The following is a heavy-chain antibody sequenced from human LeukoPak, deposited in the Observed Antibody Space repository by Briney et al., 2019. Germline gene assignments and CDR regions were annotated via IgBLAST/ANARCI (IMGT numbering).Heavy chain of an antibody. D-gene: IGHD1-1*01. CDR1: AFTFSSYA. CDR3: ARVQTGTTLGEFDY. CDR2: IYYSGST. V-gene: IGHV4-39*07. Sequence: GSLRLSCAASAFTFSSYAMSWVRQPPGKGLEWIGSIYYSGSTYYNPSLKSRVTISVDTSKNQFSLKLSSVTAADTAVYYCARVQTGTTLGEFDYWGQGTLVTVSS. J-gene: IGHJ4*02.